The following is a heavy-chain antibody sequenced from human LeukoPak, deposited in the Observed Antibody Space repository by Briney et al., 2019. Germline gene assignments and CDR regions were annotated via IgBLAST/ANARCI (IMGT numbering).Heavy chain of an antibody. D-gene: IGHD3-3*01. CDR2: INPSGGST. CDR3: ARDSTIFGVVISTTPYFDY. V-gene: IGHV1-46*01. CDR1: GYTFTSYY. Sequence: ASVKVSCKASGYTFTSYYMHWVRQAPGQGLEWMGIINPSGGSTSYAQKFQGRVTMTRDTSTSTVYMELSSLRSEDTAVYYCARDSTIFGVVISTTPYFDYWGQGTLVTVSS. J-gene: IGHJ4*02.